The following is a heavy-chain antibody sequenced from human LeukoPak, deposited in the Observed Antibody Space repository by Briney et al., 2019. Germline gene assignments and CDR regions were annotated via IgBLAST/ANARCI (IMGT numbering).Heavy chain of an antibody. CDR3: ARALGYCSGGSCYSFSPYDYFDY. V-gene: IGHV3-11*06. D-gene: IGHD2-15*01. CDR1: GFTFSDYY. J-gene: IGHJ4*02. Sequence: GGSLRLSCAASGFTFSDYYMSWIRQAPGKGLEWVSYISSSSRYTNYADSVKGRFTISRDNAKNSLYLQMNSLRAEDTAVYYCARALGYCSGGSCYSFSPYDYFDYWGQGTLVTVSS. CDR2: ISSSSRYT.